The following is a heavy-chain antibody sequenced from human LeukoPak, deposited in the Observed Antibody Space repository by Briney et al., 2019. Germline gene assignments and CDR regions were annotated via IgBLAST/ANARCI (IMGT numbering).Heavy chain of an antibody. V-gene: IGHV1-69*04. D-gene: IGHD3-9*01. CDR1: GGTFSSYA. CDR3: AKTDRYYDILTGPPIYFDY. Sequence: ASVKVSCKASGGTFSSYAISWVRQAPGQGLEWMGRIIPILGIANYAQKFQGRVTITADKSTSTAYMELSSLRSEDTAVYYCAKTDRYYDILTGPPIYFDYWGQGTLVTVSS. J-gene: IGHJ4*02. CDR2: IIPILGIA.